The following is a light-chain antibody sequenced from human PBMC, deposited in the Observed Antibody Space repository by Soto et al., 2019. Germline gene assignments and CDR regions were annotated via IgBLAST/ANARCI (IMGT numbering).Light chain of an antibody. J-gene: IGKJ2*01. CDR3: QQYNSYSRT. Sequence: DIQMTQSPSTLSASVGDRVTITCRASQSISSWLAWYQQKPGKAPKLLIYKASSLESGVPSRFSGSGSGTDFPLTISSLQPDDFATYYCQQYNSYSRTFGQGTKLEIK. V-gene: IGKV1-5*03. CDR2: KAS. CDR1: QSISSW.